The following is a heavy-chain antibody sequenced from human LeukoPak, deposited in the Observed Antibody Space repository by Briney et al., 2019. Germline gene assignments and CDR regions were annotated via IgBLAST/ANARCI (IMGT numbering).Heavy chain of an antibody. CDR3: ARRVGVDLGYCGSSGCHNYYYYYMDV. Sequence: GGSLRLSCAASGFTFSDYYMSFVRQAPGKGLEWVSYISKTNTTRHYADSMKGRFTISRDNAKNSLYLQMNSLRAEDTAVYYCARRVGVDLGYCGSSGCHNYYYYYMDVWGKGTTVTVSS. D-gene: IGHD2-2*02. CDR1: GFTFSDYY. V-gene: IGHV3-11*01. J-gene: IGHJ6*03. CDR2: ISKTNTTR.